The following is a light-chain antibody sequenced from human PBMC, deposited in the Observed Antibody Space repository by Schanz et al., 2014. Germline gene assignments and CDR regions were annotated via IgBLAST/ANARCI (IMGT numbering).Light chain of an antibody. J-gene: IGLJ1*01. CDR1: SSDVGGYKY. V-gene: IGLV2-14*03. Sequence: QSTLTQPASVSGSPGQSITISCTGTSSDVGGYKYVSWYQQHPGKAPKLMIYDVSDRPSGVSNRFSGSKSGNTASLTISGLQAEDEAEYYCSSYTRSAIFVFGTGTKLTVL. CDR2: DVS. CDR3: SSYTRSAIFV.